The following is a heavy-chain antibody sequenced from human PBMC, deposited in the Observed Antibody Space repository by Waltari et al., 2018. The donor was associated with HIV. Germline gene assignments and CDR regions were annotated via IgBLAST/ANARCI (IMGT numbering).Heavy chain of an antibody. V-gene: IGHV3-33*01. J-gene: IGHJ6*02. Sequence: QVQLVESGGGVVQPGRSLRLSCAASGFTFSSYGMHWVRQAPGKGLEWVAVIWYDGSNKYYADSGKGRFTISRDNSKNTLYLQMNSLRAEDTAVYYCARDSVGGELDYYGMDVWGQGTTVTVSS. CDR3: ARDSVGGELDYYGMDV. CDR2: IWYDGSNK. D-gene: IGHD1-26*01. CDR1: GFTFSSYG.